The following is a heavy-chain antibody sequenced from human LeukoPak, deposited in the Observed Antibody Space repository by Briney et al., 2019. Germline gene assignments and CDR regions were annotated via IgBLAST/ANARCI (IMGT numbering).Heavy chain of an antibody. J-gene: IGHJ4*02. CDR3: ARPEVPAAIHYFQY. V-gene: IGHV3-30*04. CDR1: GFTFSDFA. CDR2: ISYDGTKR. D-gene: IGHD2-2*01. Sequence: GGSLRLSCAASGFTFSDFAIHWVRQAPGKGLEWVAVISYDGTKRYYADSVKGRFTISRDNAKNTVFLEMNSLKSEDTALYFCARPEVPAAIHYFQYWGQGTLVTVSS.